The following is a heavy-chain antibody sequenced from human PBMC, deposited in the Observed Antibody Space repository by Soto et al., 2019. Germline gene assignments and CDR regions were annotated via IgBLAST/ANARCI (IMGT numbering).Heavy chain of an antibody. D-gene: IGHD3-22*01. CDR3: ARHWQYYDSSGYYTNWFDP. CDR2: IYPGDSDT. Sequence: LKISCKRSGYSFTSYWIGWVRQMPGKGLEWMGIIYPGDSDTRYSPSFQGQVTISADKSISTAYLQWSSLKASDTAMYYCARHWQYYDSSGYYTNWFDPWGQGTLVTVSS. J-gene: IGHJ5*02. CDR1: GYSFTSYW. V-gene: IGHV5-51*01.